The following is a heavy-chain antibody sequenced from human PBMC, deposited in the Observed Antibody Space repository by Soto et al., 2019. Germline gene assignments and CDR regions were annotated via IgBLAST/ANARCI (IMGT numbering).Heavy chain of an antibody. J-gene: IGHJ6*04. CDR3: AKGEHSGGSCYSSLDV. CDR2: ISGSDGST. D-gene: IGHD2-15*01. Sequence: GGSLRLSCAPSGFTFSNYAMSWVRQAPGKGLEWVSAISGSDGSTYYADSVKGRFTISRDNSKNTLYLQMNSLRAEDTAVYYCAKGEHSGGSCYSSLDVWGKGTTATVSS. CDR1: GFTFSNYA. V-gene: IGHV3-23*01.